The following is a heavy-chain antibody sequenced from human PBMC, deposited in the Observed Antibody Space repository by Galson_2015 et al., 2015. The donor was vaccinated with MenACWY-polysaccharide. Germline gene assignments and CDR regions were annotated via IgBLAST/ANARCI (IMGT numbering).Heavy chain of an antibody. D-gene: IGHD2-15*01. CDR2: IRWNSVTI. Sequence: SLRLSCAASGFTFDDYAMHWVRQAPGKGLEWVSGIRWNSVTIGYADSVKGQFTISRDNAKNSLYLQTNSLRTEDTALYYCAKSPEWYCSGDSCLTLDYWGQGTLVTVSS. CDR1: GFTFDDYA. CDR3: AKSPEWYCSGDSCLTLDY. J-gene: IGHJ4*02. V-gene: IGHV3-9*01.